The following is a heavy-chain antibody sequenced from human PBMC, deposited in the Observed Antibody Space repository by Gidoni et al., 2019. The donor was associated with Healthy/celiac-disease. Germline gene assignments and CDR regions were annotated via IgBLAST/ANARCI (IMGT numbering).Heavy chain of an antibody. J-gene: IGHJ5*02. CDR3: ARVRGGDFSGPHNWFDP. Sequence: EVQLVESGGGLVQPGGSLRLSCAASGFTVIRNYMSWVRQAPGKGLEWVSVIYSGGSTYYADSVKGRFTISRDNSKNTLYLQMNSLRAEDTAVYYCARVRGGDFSGPHNWFDPWGQGTLVTVSS. D-gene: IGHD2-21*02. CDR2: IYSGGST. V-gene: IGHV3-66*01. CDR1: GFTVIRNY.